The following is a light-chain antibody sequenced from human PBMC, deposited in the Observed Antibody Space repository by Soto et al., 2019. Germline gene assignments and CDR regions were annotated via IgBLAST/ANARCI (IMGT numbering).Light chain of an antibody. Sequence: EIVVTQSPPTLTLSQGERVTLSCRASQSVSNSLAWYQQKPGQPPRLLIYDVSNRATGIPARFSGSGSGTDFTLTITSLEPEDFAVYFCHQRYNWPRVTFGQGTRLEI. V-gene: IGKV3-11*01. CDR2: DVS. CDR1: QSVSNS. J-gene: IGKJ5*01. CDR3: HQRYNWPRVT.